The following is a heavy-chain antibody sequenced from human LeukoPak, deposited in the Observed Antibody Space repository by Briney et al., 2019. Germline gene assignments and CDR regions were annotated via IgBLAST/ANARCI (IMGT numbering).Heavy chain of an antibody. D-gene: IGHD2-2*01. Sequence: GASVKVSCKASGYTFTNSAMHWVRQAPGQRLEWMGWINAGNGNTRYSQKFQGRVTITRDTSASTAYMELSSLRSQDTAVYYCARDGGYCSSTSCYAAFDIWGQGTMVTVSS. CDR2: INAGNGNT. CDR1: GYTFTNSA. CDR3: ARDGGYCSSTSCYAAFDI. J-gene: IGHJ3*02. V-gene: IGHV1-3*01.